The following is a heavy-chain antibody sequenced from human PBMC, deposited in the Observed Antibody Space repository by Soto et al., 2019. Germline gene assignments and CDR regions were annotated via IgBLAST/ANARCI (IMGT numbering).Heavy chain of an antibody. CDR2: ISSSSSTI. V-gene: IGHV3-48*02. CDR3: ASGYSYGAPYYGMDV. J-gene: IGHJ6*02. CDR1: GFTFSSYS. D-gene: IGHD5-18*01. Sequence: GGSLRLSCAASGFTFSSYSMNWVRQAPGKGLEWVSYISSSSSTIYYADSVKGRFTISRDNAKNSLYLQMNSLGDEDTAVYYCASGYSYGAPYYGMDVWGQGTTVTVSS.